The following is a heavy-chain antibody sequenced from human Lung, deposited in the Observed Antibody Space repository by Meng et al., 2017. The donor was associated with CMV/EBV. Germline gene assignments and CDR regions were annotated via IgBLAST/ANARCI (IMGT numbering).Heavy chain of an antibody. D-gene: IGHD3-10*01. CDR2: VGTEDDA. CDR3: ARGSGVNMFRGAIGSFDS. V-gene: IGHV3-13*01. J-gene: IGHJ4*02. CDR1: GFTFSSYD. Sequence: GESLKISCAASGFTFSSYDVHWVRQVTGKGLEWVSGVGTEDDAYYRDSVKGRFTISRENGMNSMYLQMDSLTVGDTAIYYCARGSGVNMFRGAIGSFDSWGLGTLVTVSS.